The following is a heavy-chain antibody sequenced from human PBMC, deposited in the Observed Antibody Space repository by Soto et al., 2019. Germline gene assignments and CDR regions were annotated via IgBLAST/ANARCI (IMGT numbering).Heavy chain of an antibody. J-gene: IGHJ4*02. V-gene: IGHV3-11*01. D-gene: IGHD6-13*01. CDR3: ARDAYSSSWYFDY. CDR1: GFTFSDYY. CDR2: ISSSGSTI. Sequence: GGSLRLSCAAYGFTFSDYYMSWIRQAPGKGLEWVSYISSSGSTIYYADSVKGRFTISRDNAKNSLYLQMNSLRAEDTAVYYCARDAYSSSWYFDYWGQGTLVTVSS.